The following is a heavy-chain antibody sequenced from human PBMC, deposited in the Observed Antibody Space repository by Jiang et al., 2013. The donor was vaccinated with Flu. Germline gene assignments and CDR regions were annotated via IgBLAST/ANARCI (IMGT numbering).Heavy chain of an antibody. J-gene: IGHJ4*02. V-gene: IGHV4-39*01. CDR2: IYQSGRT. CDR3: ARSTEYYDTSGYYYYFDY. CDR1: GGSIDRRPYY. D-gene: IGHD3-22*01. Sequence: GSGLVKPSETLSLTCKVSGGSIDRRPYYWAWIRQPPGKGLEWIGSIYQSGRTFYDPSLNSRLTMSVDTSRNQFSLKLNSVTAADTAVYYCARSTEYYDTSGYYYYFDYWGQGTLVTVSS.